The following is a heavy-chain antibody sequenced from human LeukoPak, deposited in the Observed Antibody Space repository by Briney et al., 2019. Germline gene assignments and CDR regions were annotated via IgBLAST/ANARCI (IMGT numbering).Heavy chain of an antibody. CDR3: ARARRWRWLQDQAGGYYFDY. J-gene: IGHJ4*02. V-gene: IGHV4-38-2*02. D-gene: IGHD5-24*01. CDR1: GYSISSGYY. CDR2: IYHSGST. Sequence: PSETLSLTCTVSGYSISSGYYWGWIRQPPGKGLEWIGSIYHSGSTYYNPSLKSRVTISVDTSKNQFSLKLSSVTAADTAVYYCARARRWRWLQDQAGGYYFDYWGQGTLVTVSS.